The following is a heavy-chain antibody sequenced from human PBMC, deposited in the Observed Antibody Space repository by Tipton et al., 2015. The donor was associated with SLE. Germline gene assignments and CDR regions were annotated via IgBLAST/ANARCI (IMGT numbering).Heavy chain of an antibody. CDR2: ISHGGYT. V-gene: IGHV4-34*01. CDR1: GGSFSGYY. Sequence: LRLSCAVYGGSFSGYYWSWIRQPPGKGLEWIGEISHGGYTSYNPSLKSRVSISLDTSKNHFSLNLTSVTAADTALYYCARGVQWLARRAFDIWGQGTLVTVSS. D-gene: IGHD6-19*01. CDR3: ARGVQWLARRAFDI. J-gene: IGHJ3*02.